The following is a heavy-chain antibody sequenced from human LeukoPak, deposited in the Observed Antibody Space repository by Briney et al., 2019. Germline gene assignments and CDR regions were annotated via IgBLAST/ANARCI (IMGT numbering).Heavy chain of an antibody. CDR3: ARSSIAARGKSGAFDI. Sequence: ASVKVTCKASGGTFSSYAISWVRQAPGQGLEWMGGIIPIFGTANYAQKFQGRVTITTDESTSTAYMELSSLRSEDTAVYYCARSSIAARGKSGAFDIWGQGTMVTVSS. V-gene: IGHV1-69*05. J-gene: IGHJ3*02. D-gene: IGHD6-6*01. CDR2: IIPIFGTA. CDR1: GGTFSSYA.